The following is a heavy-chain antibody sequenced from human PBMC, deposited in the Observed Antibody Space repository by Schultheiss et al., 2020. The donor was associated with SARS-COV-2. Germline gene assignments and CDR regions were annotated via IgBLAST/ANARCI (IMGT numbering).Heavy chain of an antibody. CDR1: GFTFSSYA. V-gene: IGHV3-48*04. Sequence: GGSLRLSCAASGFTFSSYAMSWVRQAPGKGLEWVSYISSSGSTIYYADSVKGRFTISRDNAKGTLSLQMNSLRAEDTAVYYCTRDIGGIGALWGQGTLVTVSS. CDR2: ISSSGSTI. J-gene: IGHJ4*02. CDR3: TRDIGGIGAL. D-gene: IGHD3-16*01.